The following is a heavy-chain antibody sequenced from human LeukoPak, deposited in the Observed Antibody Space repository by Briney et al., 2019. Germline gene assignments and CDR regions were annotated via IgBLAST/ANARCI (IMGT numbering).Heavy chain of an antibody. V-gene: IGHV4-59*12. CDR2: IYYSGST. Sequence: SETLSLTCTVSGGSISSYYWSWIRQPPGKGLEWIGYIYYSGSTNYNPSLKSRVTISVDTSKNQFSLKLSSVTAADTAVYYCARDSPLMATRPYWGQGTLVTVSS. CDR3: ARDSPLMATRPY. J-gene: IGHJ4*02. CDR1: GGSISSYY. D-gene: IGHD5-12*01.